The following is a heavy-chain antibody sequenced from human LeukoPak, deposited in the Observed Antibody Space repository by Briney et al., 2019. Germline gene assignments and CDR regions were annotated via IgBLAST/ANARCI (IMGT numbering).Heavy chain of an antibody. CDR3: ARVLAIFGLDTTDFYMDV. V-gene: IGHV4-59*11. J-gene: IGHJ6*03. Sequence: SETLSLTCAVSGASISSHYWSWVRQPPGKGLEWIGYTSGSISDNPSLKSRVAVSVDPSQNQVSLSLTSVTAADTAVYYCARVLAIFGLDTTDFYMDVWGKGTTVTVSS. CDR2: TSGSI. CDR1: GASISSHY. D-gene: IGHD3/OR15-3a*01.